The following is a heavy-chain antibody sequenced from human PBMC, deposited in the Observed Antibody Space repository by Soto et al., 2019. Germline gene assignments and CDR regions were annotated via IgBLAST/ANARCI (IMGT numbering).Heavy chain of an antibody. D-gene: IGHD3-22*01. J-gene: IGHJ4*02. V-gene: IGHV3-30-3*01. CDR2: ISYDGSNK. Sequence: GGSLRLSCAASGFTFSSYAMHWVRQAPGKGLEWVAVISYDGSNKYYADSVKGRFTISRDNSKNTLYLQMNSLRAEDTAVYYCARGGYYDSSGYPPVYDYWGQGTLVTVSS. CDR3: ARGGYYDSSGYPPVYDY. CDR1: GFTFSSYA.